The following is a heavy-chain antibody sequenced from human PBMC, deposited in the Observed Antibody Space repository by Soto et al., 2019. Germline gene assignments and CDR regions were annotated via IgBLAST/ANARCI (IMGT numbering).Heavy chain of an antibody. CDR3: ARDQRGIFGVVAPYYYYYVDD. D-gene: IGHD3-3*01. J-gene: IGHJ6*03. V-gene: IGHV1-69*04. Sequence: GASVKVSCKASGGTFSSYTISWVRQAPGQGLEWMGRIIPILGIANYAQKFQGRVTITADKSTSTAYMELSSLRSEDTAVYYCARDQRGIFGVVAPYYYYYVDDWGKGTTVTVSS. CDR2: IIPILGIA. CDR1: GGTFSSYT.